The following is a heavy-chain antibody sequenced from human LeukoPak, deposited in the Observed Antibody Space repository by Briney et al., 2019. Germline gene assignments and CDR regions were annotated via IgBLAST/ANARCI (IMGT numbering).Heavy chain of an antibody. Sequence: SPRVSCAASGFTFDDYAMHWGRQAPGKRLQWVSGISCISGSLCYADSVKGRFTISRDNAKNSLYLQMNSLRAEDTALYYCAKALRITIFGVVIDHYYYYGMDVWGQGTTVTVSS. J-gene: IGHJ6*02. CDR2: ISCISGSL. D-gene: IGHD3-3*01. CDR3: AKALRITIFGVVIDHYYYYGMDV. V-gene: IGHV3-9*01. CDR1: GFTFDDYA.